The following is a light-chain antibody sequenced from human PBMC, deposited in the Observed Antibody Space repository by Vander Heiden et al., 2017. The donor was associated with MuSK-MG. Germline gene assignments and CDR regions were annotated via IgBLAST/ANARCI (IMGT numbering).Light chain of an antibody. CDR3: SSYTSSSTVV. CDR2: DVS. CDR1: SSDVGGYNY. Sequence: ISCTGTSSDVGGYNYVSWYQQHPGKAPKLMIYDVSNRPSGVSNRFSGSKSGNTASLTISGLQAEDEADYYCSSYTSSSTVVFGGGTKLTVL. V-gene: IGLV2-14*03. J-gene: IGLJ2*01.